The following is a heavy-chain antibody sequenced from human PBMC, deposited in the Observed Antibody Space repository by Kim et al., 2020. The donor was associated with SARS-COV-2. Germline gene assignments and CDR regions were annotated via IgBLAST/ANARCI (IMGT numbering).Heavy chain of an antibody. D-gene: IGHD1-26*01. CDR3: ARHVGNTFGWAY. CDR2: ININTGHP. V-gene: IGHV7-4-1*02. Sequence: ASVKVSCKASGYTFTSYAINWLRQAPGQGLEWMGWININTGHPTYAQGFTGRFVFSLDASVSTTFLEISGLEAVDTAVYYCARHVGNTFGWAYWGQGTLVTVSS. CDR1: GYTFTSYA. J-gene: IGHJ4*02.